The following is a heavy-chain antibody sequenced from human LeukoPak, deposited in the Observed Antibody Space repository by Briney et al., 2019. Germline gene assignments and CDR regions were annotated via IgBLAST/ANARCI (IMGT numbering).Heavy chain of an antibody. Sequence: APVKVSCKASGYTFTSYGISWVRQAPGQGLEWVGWISAYNGNTNYAQKLQGRVTMTTDTSTSTAYMELRSLRSDDTAVYYCARGASIAAAGTFTWDYWGQGTLVTVSS. CDR2: ISAYNGNT. CDR1: GYTFTSYG. CDR3: ARGASIAAAGTFTWDY. V-gene: IGHV1-18*01. D-gene: IGHD6-13*01. J-gene: IGHJ4*02.